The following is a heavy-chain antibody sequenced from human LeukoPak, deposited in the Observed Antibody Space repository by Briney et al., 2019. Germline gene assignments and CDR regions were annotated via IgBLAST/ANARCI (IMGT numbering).Heavy chain of an antibody. CDR3: AKDFPHYYETSHGMDV. J-gene: IGHJ6*02. CDR1: GFDFSKYE. V-gene: IGHV3-48*03. CDR2: ISVRAGTI. D-gene: IGHD3-22*01. Sequence: PGGSLTLSCAASGFDFSKYEMHWVRPAPGKGVAGIAYISVRAGTIYYGDSAEGRFTISRDDAKNSLYLQMNSLRVEDTAIYYCAKDFPHYYETSHGMDVWGQGTTVTVS.